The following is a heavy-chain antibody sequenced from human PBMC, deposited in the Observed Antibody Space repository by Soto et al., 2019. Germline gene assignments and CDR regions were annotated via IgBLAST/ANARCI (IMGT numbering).Heavy chain of an antibody. CDR1: GGTFGNNA. J-gene: IGHJ4*02. V-gene: IGHV1-69*13. D-gene: IGHD3-9*01. Sequence: SVKVSCKASGGTFGNNASKWLRQAPGQGLQWMGDISPMFHKANYEQTFQGRVSITADESTNTVYMELSSLRSEDTAVYYCARDRASGIRYFDWSIIDRVRYFDYWGQGTLVTVSS. CDR3: ARDRASGIRYFDWSIIDRVRYFDY. CDR2: ISPMFHKA.